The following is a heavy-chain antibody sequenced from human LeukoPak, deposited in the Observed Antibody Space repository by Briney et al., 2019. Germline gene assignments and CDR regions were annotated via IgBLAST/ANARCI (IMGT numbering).Heavy chain of an antibody. CDR3: AKVPAFGYSGSYYSYFDY. J-gene: IGHJ4*02. CDR1: GFTFSNYA. Sequence: GGSLRLSCAASGFTFSNYAMSWVRQAPGKGLEWVSALSGSGGSTYYADSVKGRFTISRDNSKNTLYLQMTSLRADDTAVYYCAKVPAFGYSGSYYSYFDYWGQGTLVTVSS. D-gene: IGHD1-26*01. V-gene: IGHV3-23*01. CDR2: LSGSGGST.